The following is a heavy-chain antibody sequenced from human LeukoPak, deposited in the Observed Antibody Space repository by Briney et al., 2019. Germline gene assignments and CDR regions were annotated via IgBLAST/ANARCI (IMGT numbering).Heavy chain of an antibody. CDR2: ISYDGSNK. D-gene: IGHD3-10*01. Sequence: GGSLRLSCAASGFTFSCYAMHWVRQAPGKGLEWVAVISYDGSNKYYADSVKGRFTISRDNSKNTLYLQMNSLRAEDTAVYYRARSGLMIRGVIDYWGQGTLVTVSS. CDR3: ARSGLMIRGVIDY. V-gene: IGHV3-30*04. J-gene: IGHJ4*02. CDR1: GFTFSCYA.